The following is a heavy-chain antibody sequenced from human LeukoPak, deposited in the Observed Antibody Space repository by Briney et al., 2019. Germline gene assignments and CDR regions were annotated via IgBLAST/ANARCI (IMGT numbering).Heavy chain of an antibody. CDR3: AREARSPYYYDSSGYYFHYYYYYMDV. CDR2: ISAYNGNT. V-gene: IGHV1-18*01. CDR1: GYTFTSYG. D-gene: IGHD3-22*01. Sequence: ASVKVSCKASGYTFTSYGISWVRQAPGQGLEWMGWISAYNGNTNYAQKLQGRVTMTTDTSTSTAYMELRSLRSDDTAVYYCAREARSPYYYDSSGYYFHYYYYYMDVWGKGTTVTVSS. J-gene: IGHJ6*03.